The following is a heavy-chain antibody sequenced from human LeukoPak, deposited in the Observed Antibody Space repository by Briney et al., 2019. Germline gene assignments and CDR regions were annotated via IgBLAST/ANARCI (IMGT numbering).Heavy chain of an antibody. Sequence: SQTLSLTCAISGDSVSSNSAAWNWIKQSPSRGLEWLGRTYYRSEWYNDYAVSVKSRITINPDTSKNQFSLQLNSVTPEDTAVYYCARVIAVAESLWFDPWGQGTLVTVSS. CDR2: TYYRSEWYN. CDR3: ARVIAVAESLWFDP. CDR1: GDSVSSNSAA. D-gene: IGHD6-19*01. V-gene: IGHV6-1*01. J-gene: IGHJ5*02.